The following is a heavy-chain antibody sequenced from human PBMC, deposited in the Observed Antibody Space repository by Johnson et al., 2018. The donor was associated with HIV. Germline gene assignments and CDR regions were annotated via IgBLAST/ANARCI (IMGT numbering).Heavy chain of an antibody. J-gene: IGHJ3*02. D-gene: IGHD6-6*01. CDR1: GFTFSNYA. V-gene: IGHV3-30*04. CDR3: ARGRIAAQPI. CDR2: ISYDGSNK. Sequence: VQLVESGGGVVQPGRSLRLSCAASGFTFSNYAIHWVRQAPGKGLEWVAVISYDGSNKYYADSVKGRFTISRDNSKNTLYLKMNSLRGEDTAVYYCARGRIAAQPIWGQGTMVTVSS.